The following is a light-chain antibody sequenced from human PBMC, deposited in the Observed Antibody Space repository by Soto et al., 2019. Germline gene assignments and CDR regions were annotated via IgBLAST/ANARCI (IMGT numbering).Light chain of an antibody. CDR2: EVT. J-gene: IGLJ2*01. CDR3: SSYRGRSTLT. V-gene: IGLV2-14*01. CDR1: SNDVGAYDY. Sequence: QSVLTQPASVSGSPGQSITISCTGTSNDVGAYDYVSWYQQHPGKAPKLIIYEVTYRPSGVSNRFSGSQSGNTASLTISGLQAEDEADYYCSSYRGRSTLTFGGGTKVTVL.